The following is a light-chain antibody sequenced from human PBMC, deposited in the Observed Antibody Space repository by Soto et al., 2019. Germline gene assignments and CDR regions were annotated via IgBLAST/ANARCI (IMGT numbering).Light chain of an antibody. CDR1: QSVSSY. V-gene: IGKV3-11*01. CDR3: QQRSNWPLT. CDR2: DAS. Sequence: EIVLTQSPATLSLSPGERATLSCRASQSVSSYLAWYQQKPGQAPRLLIYDASNRATGIPARFSGSGSGTDFTLTISSREPEDSAVYYCQQRSNWPLTFGGGTKVEI. J-gene: IGKJ4*01.